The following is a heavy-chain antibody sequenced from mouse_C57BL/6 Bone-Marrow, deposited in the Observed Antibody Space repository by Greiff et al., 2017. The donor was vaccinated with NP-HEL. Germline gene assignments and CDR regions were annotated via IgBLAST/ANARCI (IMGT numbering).Heavy chain of an antibody. CDR3: ARSYSHSDY. J-gene: IGHJ4*01. CDR1: GYTFTDYN. D-gene: IGHD1-3*01. Sequence: VQLQQSGPELVKPGASVKIPCKASGYTFTDYNMDWVKQSHGKSLEWIGDINPNNGGTIYNQKFKGKATLTVDKSSSTAYMELRSLTSEDTAVYYCARSYSHSDYWGQGTSVTVSS. CDR2: INPNNGGT. V-gene: IGHV1-18*01.